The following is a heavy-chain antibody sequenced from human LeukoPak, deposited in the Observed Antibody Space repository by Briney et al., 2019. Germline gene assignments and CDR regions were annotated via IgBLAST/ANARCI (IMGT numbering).Heavy chain of an antibody. CDR3: AREGAVTTFSYGMDV. J-gene: IGHJ6*02. V-gene: IGHV3-21*01. CDR1: GFTFSSYS. D-gene: IGHD4-17*01. CDR2: ISSRSSYI. Sequence: GGSLRLSCAASGFTFSSYSMNWVRQAPGKGLEWVSSISSRSSYIYHTDSVKGRFTISRDNAKNSLYLQMNSLRDEDTAVYYCAREGAVTTFSYGMDVWGQGTTVTVSS.